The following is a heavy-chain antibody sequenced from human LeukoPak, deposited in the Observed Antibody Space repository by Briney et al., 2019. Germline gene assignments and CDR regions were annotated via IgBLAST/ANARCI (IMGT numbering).Heavy chain of an antibody. CDR1: GGSIRSRSYY. V-gene: IGHV3-23*01. CDR2: IMGGSGGST. Sequence: ETLSLTCTVSGGSIRSRSYYWGWIRQPPGKGLEWVSTIMGGSGGSTHYADSVRGRFTVSRDNSRSTLWLQMDSLRAEDTAVYYCARDPSGSFDSWGQGILVTVSS. D-gene: IGHD1-26*01. J-gene: IGHJ5*01. CDR3: ARDPSGSFDS.